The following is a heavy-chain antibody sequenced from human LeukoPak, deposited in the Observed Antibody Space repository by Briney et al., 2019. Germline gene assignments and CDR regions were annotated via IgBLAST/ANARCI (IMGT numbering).Heavy chain of an antibody. CDR3: ARDTSPIVVVPAAMGY. Sequence: ASVKVSCKASGYTFTSYGISWVRQAPGQGLEWMGWISAYNGNTNYAQKLQGRVTMTTDTSTSTAYMELRSLRSDDTAVYYCARDTSPIVVVPAAMGYWGQGTLVTVTS. J-gene: IGHJ4*02. D-gene: IGHD2-2*01. V-gene: IGHV1-18*01. CDR1: GYTFTSYG. CDR2: ISAYNGNT.